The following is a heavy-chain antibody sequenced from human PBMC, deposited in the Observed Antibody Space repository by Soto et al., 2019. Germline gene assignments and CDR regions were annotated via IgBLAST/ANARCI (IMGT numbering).Heavy chain of an antibody. CDR1: GFTVSSNY. D-gene: IGHD1-1*01. CDR2: IYAAGST. V-gene: IGHV3-66*01. Sequence: EVQLMESGGGLVQPGGSLRLSGAASGFTVSSNYMSWVRQAPGKGLEWVSVIYAAGSTYYADSVKGRFTISRDESRNTLYLQLNSLRAEDTAVYYCARGSYDSVFDSWGQGTLVSVTS. CDR3: ARGSYDSVFDS. J-gene: IGHJ4*02.